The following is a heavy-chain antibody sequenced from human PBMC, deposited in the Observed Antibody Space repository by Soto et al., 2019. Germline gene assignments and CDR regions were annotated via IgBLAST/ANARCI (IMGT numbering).Heavy chain of an antibody. D-gene: IGHD6-13*01. CDR2: LHYSGST. J-gene: IGHJ4*02. Sequence: QLQLQESGPGLVKPSETLSLTCTVSGGSISSSGYYWGWIRQSPAKGLEWIGSLHYSGSTFYNPSPRSRATISGDTSKNQFSLRLSSVTAADTAVYYCARRVAYSGSPHYFDYWGQGTLVTVSS. V-gene: IGHV4-39*01. CDR1: GGSISSSGYY. CDR3: ARRVAYSGSPHYFDY.